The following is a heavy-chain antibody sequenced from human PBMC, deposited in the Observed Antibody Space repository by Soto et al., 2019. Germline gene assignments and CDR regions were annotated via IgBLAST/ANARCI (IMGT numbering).Heavy chain of an antibody. CDR1: GYTFSDYH. V-gene: IGHV1-46*03. CDR2: MIPTDGST. CDR3: ARDSYGSDY. J-gene: IGHJ4*02. Sequence: GASVKVSCKTSGYTFSDYHIHWVRQAPGQGLEWVGRMIPTDGSTMYAQKFQGRVTLTRDTPTSTAYMELTSLRFEDTAFYYCARDSYGSDYWGQGTQVTVSS. D-gene: IGHD3-10*01.